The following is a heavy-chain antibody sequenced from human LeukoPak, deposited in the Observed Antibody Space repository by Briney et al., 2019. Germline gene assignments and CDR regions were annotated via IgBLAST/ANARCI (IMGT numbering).Heavy chain of an antibody. CDR3: AKVSGGGYGSGSYLDY. D-gene: IGHD3-10*01. CDR2: ISWNSGSI. Sequence: PGGSLRLSCAASGFTFDDYAMHWDRQAPGKGLERVSGISWNSGSIGYADSVKGRFTISRDNAKNSLYLQMNSLRAEDTALYYCAKVSGGGYGSGSYLDYWGQGTLVTVSS. V-gene: IGHV3-9*01. J-gene: IGHJ4*02. CDR1: GFTFDDYA.